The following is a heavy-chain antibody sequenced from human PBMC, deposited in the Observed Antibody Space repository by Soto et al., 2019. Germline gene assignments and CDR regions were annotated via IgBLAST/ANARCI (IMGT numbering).Heavy chain of an antibody. CDR2: ISAYKGKT. D-gene: IGHD3-9*01. Sequence: ASVKVSCKASGYTFTSYGISWVRQAPGQGLEWKGWISAYKGKTNYSQKQQGRVNMTTDTSTSTAYMELRSLGSDDTAVYYCSRYVRYFDWLLQKPYYYYGMDVWGQGTTVTVSS. CDR3: SRYVRYFDWLLQKPYYYYGMDV. V-gene: IGHV1-18*01. CDR1: GYTFTSYG. J-gene: IGHJ6*02.